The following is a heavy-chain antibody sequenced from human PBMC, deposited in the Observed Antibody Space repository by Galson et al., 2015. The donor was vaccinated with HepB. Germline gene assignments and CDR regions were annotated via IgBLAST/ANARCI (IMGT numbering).Heavy chain of an antibody. CDR3: ARAQFDIVVVPAAPQLAFDI. J-gene: IGHJ3*02. Sequence: SVKVSCKASGGTFSSYAISWVRQAPGQGLEWMGGIIPIFGTANYAQKFQGRVTITADESTSTAYMELSSLRSEDTAVYYCARAQFDIVVVPAAPQLAFDIWGQGTMVTVSS. CDR2: IIPIFGTA. V-gene: IGHV1-69*13. D-gene: IGHD2-2*01. CDR1: GGTFSSYA.